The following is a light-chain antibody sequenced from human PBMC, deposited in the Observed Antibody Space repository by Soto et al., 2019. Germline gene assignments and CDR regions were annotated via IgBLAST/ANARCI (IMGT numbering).Light chain of an antibody. Sequence: IQMTQSPSSLSESVGDRVTITGRASQDIRNDLGWYQPKPGEAPKLLIYGAATLQGGVPSRFRCSGAGPDCTRSISSLQPEDVETDFCLQDYIYTWTFGQGTQVDIK. V-gene: IGKV1-6*01. CDR2: GAA. CDR3: LQDYIYTWT. CDR1: QDIRND. J-gene: IGKJ1*01.